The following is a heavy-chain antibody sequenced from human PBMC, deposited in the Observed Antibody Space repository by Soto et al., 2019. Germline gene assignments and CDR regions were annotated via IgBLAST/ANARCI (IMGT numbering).Heavy chain of an antibody. CDR2: ISSTSTYI. CDR1: GFTFSTYS. Sequence: EVQLVESGGGLVKPGGSLRLSCAASGFTFSTYSMNWVRQAPGKGLEWVSYISSTSTYINYADSVKGRFTISRDNAKNSLYLQMNSLRAEHTAVYYWARVVYGGSPGFGESAPRDHWGQGTLVTVSS. V-gene: IGHV3-21*01. J-gene: IGHJ4*02. CDR3: ARVVYGGSPGFGESAPRDH. D-gene: IGHD3-10*01.